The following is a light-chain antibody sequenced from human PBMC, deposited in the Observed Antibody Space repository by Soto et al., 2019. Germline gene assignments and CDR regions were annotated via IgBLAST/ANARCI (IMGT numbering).Light chain of an antibody. CDR3: QQHNSYPYS. V-gene: IGKV1-9*01. CDR1: QGISSY. J-gene: IGKJ2*01. CDR2: AAS. Sequence: DIQLTQSPSFLSASVGDRVTITCRASQGISSYLAWYQQKPGKAPKLLIYAASTLQSGVPPRFSGSGSGTEFTLAVSSLQPEDFATYDYQQHNSYPYSFGRGTKLEIK.